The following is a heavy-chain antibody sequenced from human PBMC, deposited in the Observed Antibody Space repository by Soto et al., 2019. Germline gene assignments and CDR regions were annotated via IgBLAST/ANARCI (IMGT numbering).Heavy chain of an antibody. J-gene: IGHJ6*02. D-gene: IGHD3-22*01. V-gene: IGHV3-30*09. CDR3: ARRAWDSSYAIDV. Sequence: VQLVESGGGEVQPGRSLRLSCAASGFKYTDFALNWVSQAPGKGLEWVAIISYDGSDKYYADSVKGRFVISRDNPKNTLYLEMNSLRPEDTAVYFCARRAWDSSYAIDVWGQGTTVTVFS. CDR2: ISYDGSDK. CDR1: GFKYTDFA.